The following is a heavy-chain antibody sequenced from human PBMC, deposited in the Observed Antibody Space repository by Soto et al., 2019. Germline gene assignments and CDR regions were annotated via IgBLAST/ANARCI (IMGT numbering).Heavy chain of an antibody. CDR2: MNPNSGNT. J-gene: IGHJ5*02. D-gene: IGHD4-17*01. V-gene: IGHV1-8*01. CDR1: GYTFTIYD. Sequence: ASVKVSCKASGYTFTIYDINWVLQSTGQGLEWMGWMNPNSGNTGYAQKFQGRVTMTRNTSISTAYMELSSLRSEDTAVYYCARGYGLNWFDPWGQGTLVTVSS. CDR3: ARGYGLNWFDP.